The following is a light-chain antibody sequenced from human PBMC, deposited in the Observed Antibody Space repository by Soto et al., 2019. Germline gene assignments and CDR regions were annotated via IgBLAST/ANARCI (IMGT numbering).Light chain of an antibody. Sequence: EIVMTQSPATLSVSPGERATLSCRASQSVSSNLAWYQQKPGQAPRLLIYGASTRATGIPARFSGSGAGAYFTLTISSLQPEDFATYYCQQLNSYSTFGQGTRLEIK. CDR2: GAS. V-gene: IGKV3-15*01. J-gene: IGKJ5*01. CDR3: QQLNSYST. CDR1: QSVSSN.